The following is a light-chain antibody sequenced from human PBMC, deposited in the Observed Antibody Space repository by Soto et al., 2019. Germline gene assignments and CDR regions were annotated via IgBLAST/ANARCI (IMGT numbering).Light chain of an antibody. Sequence: IQMTQSPSSLAASVGGRVTITCRASQSINSYLNWYQQEPGKAPNLLIYDASTLESGVPSRFSGSGSGTEFTLTISSLQPEDFATYYCQQFHSFSRTFGQGTKVDI. CDR3: QQFHSFSRT. CDR1: QSINSY. V-gene: IGKV1-13*02. J-gene: IGKJ1*01. CDR2: DAS.